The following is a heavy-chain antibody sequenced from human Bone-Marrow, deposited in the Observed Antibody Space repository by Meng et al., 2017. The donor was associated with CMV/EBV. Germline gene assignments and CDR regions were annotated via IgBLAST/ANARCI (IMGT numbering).Heavy chain of an antibody. J-gene: IGHJ4*02. CDR1: GFTFSSYA. V-gene: IGHV3-53*01. D-gene: IGHD2-21*02. CDR3: ARGGLRFLLEHFDY. CDR2: IYSGGST. Sequence: GGSLRLTCAASGFTFSSYAMHWVRQAPGKGLEWVSVIYSGGSTYYADSVKGRFTISRDNSKNTLYLQMNSLRAEDTAVYYCARGGLRFLLEHFDYWGQGTLVTVSS.